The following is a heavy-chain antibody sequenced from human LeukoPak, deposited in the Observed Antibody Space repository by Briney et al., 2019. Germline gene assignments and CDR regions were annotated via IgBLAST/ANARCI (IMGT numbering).Heavy chain of an antibody. Sequence: GGSLRLSCAASGFTFSSYAMHWVRQGPGKGLECVSVISNDGDTYYADSVKGRFTISRDTSKNTVSLQMNSLRAEDTAVYYCAGDKTTGGWYEFDYWGQGTLVTVSS. D-gene: IGHD6-19*01. V-gene: IGHV3-53*01. CDR1: GFTFSSYA. J-gene: IGHJ4*02. CDR2: ISNDGDT. CDR3: AGDKTTGGWYEFDY.